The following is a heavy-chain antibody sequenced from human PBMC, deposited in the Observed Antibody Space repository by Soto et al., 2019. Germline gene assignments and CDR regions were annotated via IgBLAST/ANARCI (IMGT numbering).Heavy chain of an antibody. CDR3: ARSRYYYDSSGYSYYFDY. Sequence: SGPTLVNPTQPLTLTCTFSGFSLSTSGMCVSWIRQPPGKALEWLALIDWDDDKYYSTSLKTRLTISKDTSKNQVVLTMTNMDPVDTATYYCARSRYYYDSSGYSYYFDYWGQGTLVTVSS. D-gene: IGHD3-22*01. J-gene: IGHJ4*02. V-gene: IGHV2-70*01. CDR2: IDWDDDK. CDR1: GFSLSTSGMC.